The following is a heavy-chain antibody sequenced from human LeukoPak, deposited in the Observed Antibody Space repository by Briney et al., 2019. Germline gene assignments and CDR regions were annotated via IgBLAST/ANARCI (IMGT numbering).Heavy chain of an antibody. D-gene: IGHD5-12*01. CDR2: IRYDGSNK. V-gene: IGHV3-30*02. CDR3: VRAFGGYDSQRFYYNMDV. CDR1: GFTFSSYG. J-gene: IGHJ6*03. Sequence: PGGSLRLSCAASGFTFSSYGMHWVRQAPGKGLEWVAFIRYDGSNKYYADSVKGRFTISRDSAKNSLYLEMSSLRVEDTAVYYCVRAFGGYDSQRFYYNMDVWGKGTTVTVSS.